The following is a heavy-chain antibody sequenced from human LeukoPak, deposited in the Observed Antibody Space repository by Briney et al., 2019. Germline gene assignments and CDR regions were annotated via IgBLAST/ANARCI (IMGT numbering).Heavy chain of an antibody. Sequence: GASVKVSCKASGGTFSSYAISWVRQAPGQGLEWMGGIIPIFGTANYAQKFQGRVTITADESTSTAYMELSSLRSEDTAVYYCARALYYDFWSGYPPRTRNYYYYMDVWGKGTTVTVSS. V-gene: IGHV1-69*13. D-gene: IGHD3-3*01. J-gene: IGHJ6*03. CDR3: ARALYYDFWSGYPPRTRNYYYYMDV. CDR1: GGTFSSYA. CDR2: IIPIFGTA.